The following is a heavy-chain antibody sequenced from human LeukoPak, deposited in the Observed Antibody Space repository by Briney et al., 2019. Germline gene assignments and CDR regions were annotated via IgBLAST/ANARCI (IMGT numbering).Heavy chain of an antibody. CDR3: ARDRYDFWSGYPFDY. CDR2: IGNSGSNI. J-gene: IGHJ4*02. V-gene: IGHV3-21*06. CDR1: GFTFSDYG. D-gene: IGHD3-3*01. Sequence: GGSLRLSCSASGFTFSDYGMNWVRQAPGKGLEWVSSIGNSGSNIYYADSVKGRFTIARDNAKNSLYLQMSNLRADDTAVYYCARDRYDFWSGYPFDYWGQGTLVTVSS.